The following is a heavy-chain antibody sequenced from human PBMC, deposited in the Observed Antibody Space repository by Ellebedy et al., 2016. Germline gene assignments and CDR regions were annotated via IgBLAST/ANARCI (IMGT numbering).Heavy chain of an antibody. D-gene: IGHD4-17*01. J-gene: IGHJ4*02. CDR3: ARLHGEVDY. CDR1: GGSISSYY. CDR2: IYYSGST. Sequence: SETLSLXXTVSGGSISSYYWSWIRQPPGKGLEWIGYIYYSGSTNYNPSLKSRVTISVDTSKNQFSLKLSSVTAADTAVYYCARLHGEVDYWGQGTLVTVSS. V-gene: IGHV4-59*08.